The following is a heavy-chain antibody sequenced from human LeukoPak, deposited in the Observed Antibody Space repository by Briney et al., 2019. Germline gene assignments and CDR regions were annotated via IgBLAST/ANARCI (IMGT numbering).Heavy chain of an antibody. CDR1: GGSISSHY. D-gene: IGHD6-19*01. CDR3: ARGSGWYFY. V-gene: IGHV4-4*09. Sequence: PSETLSLTCTVSGGSISSHYWSWIRQPPGKGLEWIGYIYTSGSTNYNPSLKSRVTISADTSKNRLSLKLSSVTAADTAVYYCARGSGWYFYWGQGTLVTVSS. J-gene: IGHJ4*02. CDR2: IYTSGST.